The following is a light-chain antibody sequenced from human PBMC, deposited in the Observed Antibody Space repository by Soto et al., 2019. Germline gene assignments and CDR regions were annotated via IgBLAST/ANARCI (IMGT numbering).Light chain of an antibody. CDR1: SGSIDSGY. CDR3: QSYHSSSPYV. Sequence: NFMLTQPHSVSESPGKTVTISCTRISGSIDSGYVQWYQQRPGSAPTTVIYEDNQRPSGVPDRFSGSIDRSSNSASLTISGLMTEDEADYYCQSYHSSSPYVFGTGTKVTVL. V-gene: IGLV6-57*03. CDR2: EDN. J-gene: IGLJ1*01.